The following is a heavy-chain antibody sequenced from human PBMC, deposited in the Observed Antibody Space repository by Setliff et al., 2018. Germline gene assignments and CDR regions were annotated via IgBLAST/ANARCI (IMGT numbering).Heavy chain of an antibody. D-gene: IGHD3-22*01. CDR3: ARGGGYYFGYYYYGMDV. J-gene: IGHJ6*02. Sequence: NPSETLSLTCTVSGGSISSYYWSWIRQPPGKGLEWIGYIYYSGSTNYNPSLKSRVTISVDTSKNRFSLKLSSVTAADTAVYYCARGGGYYFGYYYYGMDVWGQGTTVTVSS. CDR2: IYYSGST. CDR1: GGSISSYY. V-gene: IGHV4-59*01.